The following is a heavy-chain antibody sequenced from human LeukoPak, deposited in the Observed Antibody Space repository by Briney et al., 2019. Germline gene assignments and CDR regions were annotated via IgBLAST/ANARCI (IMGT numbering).Heavy chain of an antibody. CDR2: IFHSGST. D-gene: IGHD4-17*01. J-gene: IGHJ4*02. V-gene: IGHV4-4*02. CDR3: ARDEDYGIFVNVDY. CDR1: SGSIFSSNW. Sequence: SETLSLTCAVSSGSIFSSNWWSWVRQPPGKGLEWIGQIFHSGSTSYSPSLKSRVTISVDKSKNQFSLRLTSVTAADTAVYYCARDEDYGIFVNVDYWGQGTLVTVSS.